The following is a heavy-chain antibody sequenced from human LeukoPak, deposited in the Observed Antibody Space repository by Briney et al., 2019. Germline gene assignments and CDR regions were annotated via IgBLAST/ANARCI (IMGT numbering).Heavy chain of an antibody. CDR3: ARDLKANTFDY. D-gene: IGHD2-8*01. J-gene: IGHJ4*02. CDR2: ISAYNGTT. CDR1: GYTFTNYG. V-gene: IGHV1-18*01. Sequence: ATVKVSCKASGYTFTNYGVSWVRQAPGQGLEWMGWISAYNGTTNYPQKFQGRVTMTTDTSTNTAYMELRSLRSDDTAVYYCARDLKANTFDYWGQGTLVTLSS.